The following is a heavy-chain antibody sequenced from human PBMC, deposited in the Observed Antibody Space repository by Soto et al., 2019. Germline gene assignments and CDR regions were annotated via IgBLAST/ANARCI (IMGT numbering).Heavy chain of an antibody. D-gene: IGHD3-3*01. CDR2: INHSGST. CDR3: AFWSGYPFFDY. Sequence: SETMYLTCAVYGGSFSGYYWSWIRQPPGKGLEWIGEINHSGSTNYNPSLKSRVTISVDTSKNQFSLKLSSVTAADTAVYYCAFWSGYPFFDYWGQGTLVTVSS. V-gene: IGHV4-34*01. J-gene: IGHJ4*02. CDR1: GGSFSGYY.